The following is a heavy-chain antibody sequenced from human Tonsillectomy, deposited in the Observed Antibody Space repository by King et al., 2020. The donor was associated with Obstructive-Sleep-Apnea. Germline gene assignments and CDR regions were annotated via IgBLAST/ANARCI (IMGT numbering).Heavy chain of an antibody. CDR3: VSLRGYSYGLGGYFDY. D-gene: IGHD5-18*01. V-gene: IGHV4-59*01. J-gene: IGHJ4*02. CDR2: IYYSGST. Sequence: QLQESGPGLVKPSETLSLTCTVSDGSISSYYWSWIRQPPGKGLEWIGYIYYSGSTNYNPSLKRRVTISVDTSKNQFSLKLISVTAADTAVYYCVSLRGYSYGLGGYFDYWGQGTLVTVSS. CDR1: DGSISSYY.